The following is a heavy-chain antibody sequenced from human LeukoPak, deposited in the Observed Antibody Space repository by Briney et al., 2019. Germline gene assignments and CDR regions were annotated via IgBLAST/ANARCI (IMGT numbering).Heavy chain of an antibody. Sequence: SVKVSCKASGGTFSSYAISWVRQASGQGLEWMGGIIPIFGTANYAQKFQGRVTITADKSTSTAYMELSSLRSEDTAVFYCSRVIGSGSYLDYWGQGTLVTVSS. CDR1: GGTFSSYA. D-gene: IGHD1-26*01. CDR2: IIPIFGTA. CDR3: SRVIGSGSYLDY. V-gene: IGHV1-69*06. J-gene: IGHJ4*02.